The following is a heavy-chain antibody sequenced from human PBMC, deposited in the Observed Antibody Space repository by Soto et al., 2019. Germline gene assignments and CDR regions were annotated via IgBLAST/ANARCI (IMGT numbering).Heavy chain of an antibody. V-gene: IGHV5-51*01. CDR1: GYSFTSCW. CDR3: ARRNGYSSSWYELDY. J-gene: IGHJ4*02. D-gene: IGHD6-13*01. Sequence: PGESLKISCKGSGYSFTSCWIGWVRQMPGKGLEWMGIIYPGDSDTRYSPSFQGQVTISADKSISTAYLQWSSLKASDTAMYYCARRNGYSSSWYELDYWGQGTLVTSPQ. CDR2: IYPGDSDT.